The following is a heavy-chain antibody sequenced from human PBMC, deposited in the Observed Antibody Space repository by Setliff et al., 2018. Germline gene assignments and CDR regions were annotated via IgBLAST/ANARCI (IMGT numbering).Heavy chain of an antibody. D-gene: IGHD2-2*01. CDR2: ISSSSSTV. J-gene: IGHJ4*02. CDR1: GFTFRSYS. Sequence: PGGSLRLSCAASGFTFRSYSMKWVRQAPGKGLEWVSYISSSSSTVYYADPVKGRFTISRDNAKNLLYLQMNSLRAEDTAVYYCARTQVVPASTYSIDYWGQGTLVTVSS. V-gene: IGHV3-48*01. CDR3: ARTQVVPASTYSIDY.